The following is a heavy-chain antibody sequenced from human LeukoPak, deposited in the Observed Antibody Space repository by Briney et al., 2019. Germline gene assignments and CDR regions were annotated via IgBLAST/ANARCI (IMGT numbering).Heavy chain of an antibody. J-gene: IGHJ6*02. CDR3: ARGHYGMDV. Sequence: GGSLRLSCAASGFTFSSYAMHWVRQAPGKGLEWVANINQDGSQKYYVDSVKGRFTISRDNAKNSVYLQMNSLRDEDTAVYYCARGHYGMDVWGQGTTV. CDR2: INQDGSQK. CDR1: GFTFSSYA. V-gene: IGHV3-7*01.